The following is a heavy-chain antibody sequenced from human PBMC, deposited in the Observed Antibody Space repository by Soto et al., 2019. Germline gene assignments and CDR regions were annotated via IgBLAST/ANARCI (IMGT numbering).Heavy chain of an antibody. J-gene: IGHJ3*02. Sequence: ASVKVSCKASGYTFTSYGISWVRQAPGQGLEWMGWISAYNGNTNYAQKLQGRVTMTTDTSTSTAYMELRSLRSDDTAVYYCARVRWNYDFWSGYDAFDIWSQGTMVTVSS. CDR2: ISAYNGNT. D-gene: IGHD3-3*01. V-gene: IGHV1-18*01. CDR1: GYTFTSYG. CDR3: ARVRWNYDFWSGYDAFDI.